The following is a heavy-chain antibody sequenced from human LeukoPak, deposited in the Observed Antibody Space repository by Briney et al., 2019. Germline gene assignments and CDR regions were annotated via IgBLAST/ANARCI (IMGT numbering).Heavy chain of an antibody. CDR1: GFSFSNYA. CDR2: ISGSAGNT. CDR3: AKAGSYDILTAYLLADY. Sequence: GGSLRLSCAASGFSFSNYASSWVRQAPGKGLEWVSAISGSAGNTYYADSVKGRFTISRDNSKNTVYLQMNSLRVEDTAIYYCAKAGSYDILTAYLLADYWGQGTLVIVSS. J-gene: IGHJ4*02. D-gene: IGHD3-9*01. V-gene: IGHV3-23*01.